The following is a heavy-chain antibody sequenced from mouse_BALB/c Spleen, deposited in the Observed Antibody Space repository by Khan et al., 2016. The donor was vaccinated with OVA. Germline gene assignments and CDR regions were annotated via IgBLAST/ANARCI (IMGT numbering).Heavy chain of an antibody. V-gene: IGHV1-85*01. D-gene: IGHD1-1*02. CDR3: ERCDYGGNRYWYFDV. CDR2: IFPGDDST. CDR1: GYTFTNYD. Sequence: QVQLQQSGAELVKPGASVKLSCKASGYTFTNYDINWVRQRPEQGLEWIGWIFPGDDSTKYNEKFKGKATLTTDKSSSTAYMQLSRLTSEDSAVYFCERCDYGGNRYWYFDVWGAGTTVTVSS. J-gene: IGHJ1*01.